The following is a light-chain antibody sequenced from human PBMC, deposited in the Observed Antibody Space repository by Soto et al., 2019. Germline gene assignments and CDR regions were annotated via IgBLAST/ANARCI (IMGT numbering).Light chain of an antibody. V-gene: IGKV3-20*01. CDR1: QSVTSDY. Sequence: VVAQSPFTLSLPPLERCSLSFSASQSVTSDYLAWYQQKPGQSPRLLMSGASRRATGVPDRFSGSGSGTDFTLTISRLEPEDFAVYYCQHYGHALWAFGQGTKVDIK. J-gene: IGKJ1*01. CDR3: QHYGHALWA. CDR2: GAS.